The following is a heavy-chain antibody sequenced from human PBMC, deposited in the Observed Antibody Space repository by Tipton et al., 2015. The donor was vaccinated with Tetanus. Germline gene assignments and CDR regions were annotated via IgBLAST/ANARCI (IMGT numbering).Heavy chain of an antibody. J-gene: IGHJ4*02. CDR2: SWYDGTDK. D-gene: IGHD2-15*01. CDR3: AREADCSGGSCFSGDFDN. V-gene: IGHV3-33*01. CDR1: GFIFSSYG. Sequence: SGFIFSSYGIHWVRQAPGKGLEWVAVSWYDGTDKYYADSVKGRFTISRDDSKNTLYLQMNSLRAEDTAVYYCAREADCSGGSCFSGDFDNWGQGTQVTVSS.